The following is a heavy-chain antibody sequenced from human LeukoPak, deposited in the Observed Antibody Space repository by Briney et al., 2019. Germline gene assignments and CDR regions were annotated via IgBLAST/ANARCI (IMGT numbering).Heavy chain of an antibody. J-gene: IGHJ4*02. Sequence: GGSLRLSCAASGFTFSNYAMSWARQAPGKGLEWVSGISGSGGSTYYADSVKGRFTISRDNSKNTLYLQMNSLRAEDTAVYYCAKTHYDILTPSDYWGQGTLVTVSS. CDR2: ISGSGGST. V-gene: IGHV3-23*01. CDR3: AKTHYDILTPSDY. CDR1: GFTFSNYA. D-gene: IGHD3-9*01.